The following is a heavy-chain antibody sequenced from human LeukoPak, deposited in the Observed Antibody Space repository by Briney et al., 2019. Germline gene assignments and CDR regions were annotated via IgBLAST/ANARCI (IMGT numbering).Heavy chain of an antibody. D-gene: IGHD3-22*01. Sequence: GGSLRLSCAASGFTFSSNAMSWVRQAPGKGLEWVSAISGGGGSTYYADSVKGQFTISRDNSRNTLYLQMNSLRAEDTAVYYCAKERLDYYDSSGERYFQHWGQGTLVTVSS. CDR3: AKERLDYYDSSGERYFQH. V-gene: IGHV3-23*01. J-gene: IGHJ1*01. CDR1: GFTFSSNA. CDR2: ISGGGGST.